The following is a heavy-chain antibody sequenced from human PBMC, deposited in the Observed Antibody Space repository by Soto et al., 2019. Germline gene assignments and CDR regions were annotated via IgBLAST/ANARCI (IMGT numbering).Heavy chain of an antibody. J-gene: IGHJ4*02. V-gene: IGHV4-31*03. D-gene: IGHD3-16*01. Sequence: QVQLQESGPGLVKPSQTLSLTCTVSGGSISSGGYYWSWIRQHPGKGLEWIGYIYYSGSTDYNPSLKSRVTTSVDTPNNQFYLELSSVTAADTAVYYCEGEAVGGRLVWGQGTLVTVSS. CDR2: IYYSGST. CDR3: EGEAVGGRLV. CDR1: GGSISSGGYY.